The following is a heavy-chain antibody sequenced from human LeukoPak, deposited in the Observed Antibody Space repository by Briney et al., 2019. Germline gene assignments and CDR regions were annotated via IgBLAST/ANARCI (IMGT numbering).Heavy chain of an antibody. J-gene: IGHJ4*02. V-gene: IGHV1-69*04. CDR2: IIPIPGIA. D-gene: IGHD6-13*01. CDR1: GGTFSSYA. Sequence: GASVTVSCKASGGTFSSYAISWVRQAPGQGLEWMGRIIPIPGIANYAQKFQGRVTITADKSTSTAYMELSSLRSEDTAVYYCARKSVDSSSWFSDYWGQGTLVTVSS. CDR3: ARKSVDSSSWFSDY.